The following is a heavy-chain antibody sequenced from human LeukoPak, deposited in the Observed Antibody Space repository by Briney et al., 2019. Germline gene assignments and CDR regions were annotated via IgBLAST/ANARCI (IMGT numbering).Heavy chain of an antibody. V-gene: IGHV3-23*01. J-gene: IGHJ4*02. D-gene: IGHD2-2*01. CDR3: AKDVGHCSSISCPFDY. CDR2: ISGGSENT. CDR1: GFTFTNYA. Sequence: EGSLGLSCAASGFTFTNYAMSWVRQAPRRGLEWVSTISGGSENTHYADSVRGRFTISRDNSKNTLYMEMNSLRAEDTAVYYCAKDVGHCSSISCPFDYWGQGALVTVSS.